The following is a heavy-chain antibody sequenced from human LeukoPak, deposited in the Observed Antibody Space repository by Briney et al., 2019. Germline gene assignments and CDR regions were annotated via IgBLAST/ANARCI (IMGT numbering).Heavy chain of an antibody. CDR1: GGTFSSYA. V-gene: IGHV1-69*13. D-gene: IGHD3-22*01. CDR3: ARDGGIYYDNSGTYYGPGDY. CDR2: IIPIFGTA. Sequence: ASVKVSCKASGGTFSSYAISWVRQAPGQGLEWMGGIIPIFGTANYAQKFQGRVTITADESTSTAYMELSSLRSEDTAVYYCARDGGIYYDNSGTYYGPGDYWGQGTLITVSS. J-gene: IGHJ4*02.